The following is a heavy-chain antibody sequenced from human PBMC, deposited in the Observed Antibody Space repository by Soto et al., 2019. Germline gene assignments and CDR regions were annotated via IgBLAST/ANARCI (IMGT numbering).Heavy chain of an antibody. D-gene: IGHD1-26*01. CDR2: ISYDGSNK. CDR1: GFTFSSYA. Sequence: GGSLRLSCAASGFTFSSYAMHWVRQAPGKGLEWVAVISYDGSNKDYADSVKGRFTISRDNSKNTLYLQMNSLRAEDTAVYYCARSMAGELLDWGQGTLVTVSS. V-gene: IGHV3-30-3*01. J-gene: IGHJ4*02. CDR3: ARSMAGELLD.